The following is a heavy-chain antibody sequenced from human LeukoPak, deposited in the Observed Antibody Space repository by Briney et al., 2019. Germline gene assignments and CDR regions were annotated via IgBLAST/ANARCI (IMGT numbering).Heavy chain of an antibody. CDR2: ISYDGSNK. V-gene: IGHV3-30-3*01. D-gene: IGHD2-2*01. J-gene: IGHJ6*03. CDR1: GFTFSSYA. CDR3: ARAPPRGYCSSTSCSYYMDV. Sequence: GGSLRLSCAASGFTFSSYAMHWVRQAPGKGLEWVAVISYDGSNKYYADSVKGRFTISRDNSKNTLYLQMNSLRAEDTAVYYCARAPPRGYCSSTSCSYYMDVWGKGTTVTVSS.